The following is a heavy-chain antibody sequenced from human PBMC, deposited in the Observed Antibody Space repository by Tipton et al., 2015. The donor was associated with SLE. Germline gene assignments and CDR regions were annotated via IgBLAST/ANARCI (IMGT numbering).Heavy chain of an antibody. D-gene: IGHD5-24*01. CDR1: GFTFSSYE. J-gene: IGHJ4*02. CDR2: ISSSGSTI. CDR3: ARGRDGYNYGY. Sequence: SLRLSCVASGFTFSSYEMNWVRQAPGKGLEWVSYISSSGSTIYYADSVKGRFTISRDNAKNSLYLQMNSLRAEDTAVYYCARGRDGYNYGYWGQGTLVTVSS. V-gene: IGHV3-48*03.